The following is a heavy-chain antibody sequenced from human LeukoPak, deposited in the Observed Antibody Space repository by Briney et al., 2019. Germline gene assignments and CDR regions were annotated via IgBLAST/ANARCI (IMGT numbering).Heavy chain of an antibody. V-gene: IGHV3-33*06. Sequence: PGGSLRLSCAASGFTFSSYGMHWVRQAPGKGLEWVAVIWYDGSNKYYADSVKGRFTISRDNSKNTLYLQMNSLRAEDTAVYYCANGRVSFGGVIVPAFDYWGQGTLVTVSS. CDR2: IWYDGSNK. CDR1: GFTFSSYG. J-gene: IGHJ4*02. CDR3: ANGRVSFGGVIVPAFDY. D-gene: IGHD3-16*02.